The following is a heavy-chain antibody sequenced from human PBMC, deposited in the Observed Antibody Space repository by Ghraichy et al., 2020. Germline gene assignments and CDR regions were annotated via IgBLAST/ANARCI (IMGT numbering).Heavy chain of an antibody. V-gene: IGHV4-59*01. D-gene: IGHD3-22*01. CDR1: GGSISSYY. CDR2: IYYSGST. J-gene: IGHJ3*02. Sequence: SETLSLTCTVSGGSISSYYWSWIRQPPGKGLEWIGYIYYSGSTNYNPSLKSRVTISVDTSKNQFSLKLSSVTAADTAVYYCARDYYDSSGYHDAFDIWGQGTMVTVSS. CDR3: ARDYYDSSGYHDAFDI.